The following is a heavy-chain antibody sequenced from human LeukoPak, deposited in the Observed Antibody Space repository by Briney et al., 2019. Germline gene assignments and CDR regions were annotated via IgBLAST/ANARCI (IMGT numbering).Heavy chain of an antibody. V-gene: IGHV3-53*01. CDR1: GFTVSSNY. CDR3: ASAWWFGEDAFDI. D-gene: IGHD3-10*01. J-gene: IGHJ3*02. Sequence: GGSLRLSCAASGFTVSSNYMSWVRQAPGKGLEWVSVIYSGGSTYYADSVKGRFTISRDNSKNTLYLQMNSLRAEDTAVYYCASAWWFGEDAFDIWGQGTMVTVSS. CDR2: IYSGGST.